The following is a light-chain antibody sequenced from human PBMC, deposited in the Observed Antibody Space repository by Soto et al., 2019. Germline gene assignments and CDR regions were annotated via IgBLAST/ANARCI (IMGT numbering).Light chain of an antibody. CDR3: SSYATSSNYV. CDR1: PSDVGGFNY. CDR2: AVT. V-gene: IGLV2-14*01. Sequence: QSALTQPASVSGSPGQSTTISCIGTPSDVGGFNYVSWYQQYPDKAPKLLIHAVTNRPPGISSRFSGSRSGDTASLTISRLQPEDEAYYYCSSYATSSNYVFGSGTKLTVL. J-gene: IGLJ1*01.